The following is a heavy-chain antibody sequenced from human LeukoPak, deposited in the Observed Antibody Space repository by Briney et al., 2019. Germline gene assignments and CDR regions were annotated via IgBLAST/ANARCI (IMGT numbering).Heavy chain of an antibody. CDR2: IQHTGST. Sequence: SETLSLTCTVTGGSMSDYYWHWIEQPPGKGPEWIGYIQHTGSTNYNRSLKSRVTISVDTSKNQFSLKLSSVTAADTAVYFCACGSSTAYVNHWGQGTLVTASS. J-gene: IGHJ4*02. V-gene: IGHV4-4*09. CDR3: ACGSSTAYVNH. CDR1: GGSMSDYY. D-gene: IGHD2-2*01.